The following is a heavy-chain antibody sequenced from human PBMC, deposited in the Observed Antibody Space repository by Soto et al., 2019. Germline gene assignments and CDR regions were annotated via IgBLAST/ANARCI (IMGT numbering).Heavy chain of an antibody. D-gene: IGHD3-22*01. CDR3: ATSTPYYYDSSGLYFY. CDR1: GFTFTSSA. J-gene: IGHJ1*01. V-gene: IGHV1-58*01. CDR2: IVVGSGNT. Sequence: ASVKVACKASGFTFTSSAVQWVRQARGQRLEWIGWIVVGSGNTNYAQKFQERVTITRDMSTSTAYMELSSLRSEDTAVYYCATSTPYYYDSSGLYFYWGQGSLVTVSA.